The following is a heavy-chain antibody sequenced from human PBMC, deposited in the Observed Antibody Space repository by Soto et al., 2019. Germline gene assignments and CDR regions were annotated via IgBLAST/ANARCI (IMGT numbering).Heavy chain of an antibody. CDR1: GFTFSSYA. CDR3: AKGLAVAGPYYSGMDV. D-gene: IGHD6-19*01. V-gene: IGHV3-23*01. J-gene: IGHJ6*02. Sequence: XGSLRLSCAASGFTFSSYAMTWVRQAPGKGLEWVSSISGSGDYTYYADSVKGRFTISRDNSKNTLYLQMNSLRAEDTAVYYCAKGLAVAGPYYSGMDVWGQGTTVTVSS. CDR2: ISGSGDYT.